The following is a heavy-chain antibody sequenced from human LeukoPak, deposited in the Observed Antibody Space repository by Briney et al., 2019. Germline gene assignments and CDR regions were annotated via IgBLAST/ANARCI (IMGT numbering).Heavy chain of an antibody. CDR3: ARAAVTTSRYFQH. CDR2: IYNSGHT. Sequence: PSETLSLTCTVSGGSISNYYWSWIRQPPGKGLEWIGYIYNSGHTNYNPSLKSRVTISEDTSKNQLSLKLSSVTAADTAVYYCARAAVTTSRYFQHWGRGTLVTVSS. D-gene: IGHD4-17*01. J-gene: IGHJ1*01. V-gene: IGHV4-59*01. CDR1: GGSISNYY.